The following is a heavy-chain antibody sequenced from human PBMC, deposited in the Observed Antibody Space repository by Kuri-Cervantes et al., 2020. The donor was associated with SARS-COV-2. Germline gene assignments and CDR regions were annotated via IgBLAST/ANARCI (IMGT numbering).Heavy chain of an antibody. V-gene: IGHV4-34*01. CDR3: ARPGGFLDV. CDR1: GGSITNYY. Sequence: ESLKISCNVSGGSITNYYWSWIRQPPGKGLEWIGEINHSGSTNYNPSLKSRVTISVDTSKNQFPLKLSSVTAADTAVYYCARPGGFLDVWGKGTTVTVSS. CDR2: INHSGST. J-gene: IGHJ6*04. D-gene: IGHD4-23*01.